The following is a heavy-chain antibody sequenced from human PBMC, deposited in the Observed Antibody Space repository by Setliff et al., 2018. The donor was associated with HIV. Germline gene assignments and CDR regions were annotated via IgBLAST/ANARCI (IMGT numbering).Heavy chain of an antibody. D-gene: IGHD4-17*01. CDR2: IYPSSGGT. V-gene: IGHV1-2*06. J-gene: IGHJ6*03. CDR3: ARGTTVVMGDDVDNYHYSYLDV. Sequence: ASVKVPCKASGYTFTGYYIHWVRQAPGQGLEWMGRIYPSSGGTNFAQKFRGRVTMTRDTSISTAYMELSRLTSDDTAMYYCARGTTVVMGDDVDNYHYSYLDVWGKGTTVTVSS. CDR1: GYTFTGYY.